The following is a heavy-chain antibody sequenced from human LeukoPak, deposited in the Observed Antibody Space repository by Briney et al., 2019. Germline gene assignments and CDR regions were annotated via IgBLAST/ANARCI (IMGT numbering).Heavy chain of an antibody. Sequence: GGSLRLSCAASGFTFSSYSMNWVRQAPGKGLEWVSSISSSSSYIYYADSVKGRFTISRDNSKNTLYLQMNSLRAEDTAVYYCTKVRYYYYYMDVWGKGTTVTISS. V-gene: IGHV3-21*04. CDR2: ISSSSSYI. J-gene: IGHJ6*03. CDR1: GFTFSSYS. CDR3: TKVRYYYYYMDV.